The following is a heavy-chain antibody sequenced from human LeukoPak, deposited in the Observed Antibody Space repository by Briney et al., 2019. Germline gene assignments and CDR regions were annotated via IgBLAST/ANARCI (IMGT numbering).Heavy chain of an antibody. Sequence: SETLSRTCTVSGGSISSYYWSWIRQPPGKGLEWIGYIYYSGSTNYNPSLKSRVTISVDTSKNQFSLKLSSVTAADTAVYYCARSYYYGSGSGPLFDYWGQGTLVTVSS. V-gene: IGHV4-59*01. CDR1: GGSISSYY. J-gene: IGHJ4*02. D-gene: IGHD3-10*01. CDR2: IYYSGST. CDR3: ARSYYYGSGSGPLFDY.